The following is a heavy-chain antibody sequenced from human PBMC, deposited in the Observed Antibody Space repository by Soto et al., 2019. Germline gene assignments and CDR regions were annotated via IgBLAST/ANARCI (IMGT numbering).Heavy chain of an antibody. V-gene: IGHV1-46*01. CDR2: INPSGGST. J-gene: IGHJ3*02. D-gene: IGHD2-2*01. CDR3: ARDLRISIVVVPAAMANTDAFDI. CDR1: GYTFTSYY. Sequence: GASVKVSCKASGYTFTSYYMHWVRQAPGQGLEWMGIINPSGGSTSYAQKFQGRVTMTRDTSTSTVYMELSSLRSEDTAVYYCARDLRISIVVVPAAMANTDAFDIWGQGTMVTVSS.